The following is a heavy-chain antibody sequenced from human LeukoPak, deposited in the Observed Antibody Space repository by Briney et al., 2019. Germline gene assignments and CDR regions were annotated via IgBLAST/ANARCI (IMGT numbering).Heavy chain of an antibody. CDR1: DDFTSRFY. J-gene: IGHJ4*02. V-gene: IGHV4-59*01. D-gene: IGHD3-10*01. Sequence: SETLSLNCTVSDDFTSRFYWSWIRQPPGKGLEWIGHLFLSGATNYSPSLKSRPTMSVDTSKMHFSLRLTSVTAADTAVYFCARIDPLGFFDYWGQGMLVTVSS. CDR2: LFLSGAT. CDR3: ARIDPLGFFDY.